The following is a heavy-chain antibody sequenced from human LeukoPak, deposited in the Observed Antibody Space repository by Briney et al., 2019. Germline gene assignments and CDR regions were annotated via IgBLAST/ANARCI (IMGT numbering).Heavy chain of an antibody. CDR2: IYTSGST. CDR3: ARLRFYDSSGYSPGYYMDV. V-gene: IGHV4-4*07. CDR1: GGSISSYY. J-gene: IGHJ6*03. D-gene: IGHD3-22*01. Sequence: PSETLSLTCTVSGGSISSYYWSWIRQPAGKGLEWIGRIYTSGSTNYSPSLKSRVTMSVDTTKNQFSLKLKSVTAADTAVYYCARLRFYDSSGYSPGYYMDVWGKGTTVTVSS.